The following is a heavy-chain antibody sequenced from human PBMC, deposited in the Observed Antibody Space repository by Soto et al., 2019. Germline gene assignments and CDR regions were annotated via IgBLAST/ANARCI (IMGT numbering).Heavy chain of an antibody. D-gene: IGHD2-2*02. J-gene: IGHJ4*02. CDR2: IYPGDSDT. CDR1: GYSFTTYR. V-gene: IGHV5-51*01. CDR3: ATGGYCSSTSCYNFFDY. Sequence: GESLKISCKGSGYSFTTYRIGWVRQMPGKGLEWMGIIYPGDSDTRYSPSFQGQVTISADKSISTAYLQWSSLKASDTAMYYCATGGYCSSTSCYNFFDYWGQGTLVTVSS.